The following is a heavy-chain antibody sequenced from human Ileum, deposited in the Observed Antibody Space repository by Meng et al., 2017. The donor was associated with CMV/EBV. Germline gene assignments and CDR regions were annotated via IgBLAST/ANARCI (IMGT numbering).Heavy chain of an antibody. V-gene: IGHV3-66*02. CDR2: IYTAGVR. CDR1: GLNVSSNY. D-gene: IGHD3-10*01. CDR3: AMALGF. Sequence: GESLKISCAASGLNVSSNYMSWVRQAPGKGLEWVSLIYTAGVRSYADSVKGRFTISRDNSKNTLYLKMNSLRPEDTAVYYCAMALGFWGQGTLVTVSS. J-gene: IGHJ4*02.